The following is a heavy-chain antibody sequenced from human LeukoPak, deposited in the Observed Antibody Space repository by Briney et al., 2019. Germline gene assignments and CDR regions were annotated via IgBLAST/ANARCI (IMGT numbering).Heavy chain of an antibody. CDR1: GGSFSGYY. CDR3: ASSNWNYGGDY. CDR2: INHSGST. V-gene: IGHV4-34*01. J-gene: IGHJ4*02. D-gene: IGHD1-7*01. Sequence: KPSETLSLTCAVYGGSFSGYYRSWIRQPPGKGLEWIGEINHSGSTNYNPSLKSRVTISVDTSKNQVSLKLSSVTAADTAVYYCASSNWNYGGDYWGQGTLVTVSS.